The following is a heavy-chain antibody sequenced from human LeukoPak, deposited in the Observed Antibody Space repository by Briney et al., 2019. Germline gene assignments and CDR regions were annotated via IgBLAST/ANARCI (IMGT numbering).Heavy chain of an antibody. CDR2: ISGSGGST. J-gene: IGHJ4*02. CDR1: GFTFSSYA. D-gene: IGHD6-13*01. V-gene: IGHV3-23*01. CDR3: SKDRVPIVQQLIYVLVY. Sequence: PGGSLRLSCAASGFTFSSYAMSWVRQAPGKGLEWVSAISGSGGSTYYADSVKGRFTISRDNSKNTLYLQMNSLRAEDTALYYSSKDRVPIVQQLIYVLVYWGQGTLVTVSS.